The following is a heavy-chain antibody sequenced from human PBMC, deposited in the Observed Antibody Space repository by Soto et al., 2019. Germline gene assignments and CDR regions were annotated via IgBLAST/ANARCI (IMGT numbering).Heavy chain of an antibody. CDR3: ARDLRGRGSGRFDP. Sequence: WTWIRQHPGKGLEWIGHIYYSGVTYYNPSLKSRVSISVDTSKNQFSLKLSSVTAADTAMYYCARDLRGRGSGRFDPWGQGTLVTVSS. V-gene: IGHV4-31*02. J-gene: IGHJ5*02. CDR2: IYYSGVT. D-gene: IGHD3-10*01.